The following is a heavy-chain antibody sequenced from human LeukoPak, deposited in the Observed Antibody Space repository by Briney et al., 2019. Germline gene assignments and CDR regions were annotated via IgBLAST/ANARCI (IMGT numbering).Heavy chain of an antibody. CDR2: IYSGGST. Sequence: GALRLSCAASGFTVSSNYMSWVRQASGKGLEWVSVIYSGGSTYYADSVKGRFTISRDNSKNTLYLQMNSLRAEDTAVYYCARVRDGYNYWYFDYWGQGTLVTVSS. CDR3: ARVRDGYNYWYFDY. D-gene: IGHD5-12*01. CDR1: GFTVSSNY. J-gene: IGHJ4*02. V-gene: IGHV3-66*01.